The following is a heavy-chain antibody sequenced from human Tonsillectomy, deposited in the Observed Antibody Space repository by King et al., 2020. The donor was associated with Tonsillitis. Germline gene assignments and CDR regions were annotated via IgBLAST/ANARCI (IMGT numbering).Heavy chain of an antibody. Sequence: VQLVESGGGLVKPGGSLRLSCAASGFTFSTYSMTWVRQAPGKGLEWVSSISTSSNYIYYADSVKGRFTIPRDNTKNSLYLQMNSLRAEDTAVYYCASRQQQLKIYWGQGTLVTVSS. J-gene: IGHJ4*02. V-gene: IGHV3-21*01. CDR1: GFTFSTYS. CDR3: ASRQQQLKIY. D-gene: IGHD6-13*01. CDR2: ISTSSNYI.